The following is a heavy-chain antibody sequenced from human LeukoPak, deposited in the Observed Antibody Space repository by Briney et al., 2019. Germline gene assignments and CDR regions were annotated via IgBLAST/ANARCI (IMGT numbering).Heavy chain of an antibody. CDR2: IYYSGST. CDR1: GGSVSSGSYY. V-gene: IGHV4-61*01. D-gene: IGHD3-3*01. CDR3: ARAKLGVVPDY. J-gene: IGHJ4*02. Sequence: PSETLSLTCTVSGGSVSSGSYYWSWIRQPPGKGLEWIGDIYYSGSTNYSPSLRSRVTISVDMSKNQFSLKLNSVTAADTAVYYCARAKLGVVPDYWGQGTLVTVSS.